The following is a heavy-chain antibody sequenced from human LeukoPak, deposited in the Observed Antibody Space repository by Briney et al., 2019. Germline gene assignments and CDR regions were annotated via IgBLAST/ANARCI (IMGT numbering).Heavy chain of an antibody. J-gene: IGHJ4*02. D-gene: IGHD3-9*01. V-gene: IGHV4-4*07. Sequence: PSETLSLTCTVSGASISSYYWSWIRQPAGKGLEWIGRIYGRGNTKYNPSLTSRVTMSVDTSKNQLSLKLSSVTAADTAVYYCVRSPPYDILTGYSPYFDYWGQGTLVTVSS. CDR1: GASISSYY. CDR2: IYGRGNT. CDR3: VRSPPYDILTGYSPYFDY.